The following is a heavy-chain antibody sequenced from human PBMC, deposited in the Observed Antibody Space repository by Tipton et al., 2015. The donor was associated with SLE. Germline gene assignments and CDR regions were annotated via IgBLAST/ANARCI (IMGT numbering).Heavy chain of an antibody. CDR3: ARGLNYYDTSGYYPFYYMDV. D-gene: IGHD3-22*01. J-gene: IGHJ6*03. CDR2: IYHSGTI. CDR1: GGSINSGGYS. Sequence: TLSLTCAVSGGSINSGGYSWSWIRQPPGKGLEWIGYIYHSGTIYYNPSLRSRVTISIDRSKNQFSLKLSSVTAADTAVYYCARGLNYYDTSGYYPFYYMDVWGKGTTVTVSS. V-gene: IGHV4-30-2*01.